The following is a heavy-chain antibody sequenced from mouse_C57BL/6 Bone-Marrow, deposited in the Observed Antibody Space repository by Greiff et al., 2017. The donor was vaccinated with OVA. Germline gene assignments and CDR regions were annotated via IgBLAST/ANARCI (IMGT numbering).Heavy chain of an antibody. V-gene: IGHV14-4*01. CDR3: TTYAYFDY. Sequence: EVQLQQSGAELVRPGASVKLSCTASGFNIKDDYMHWVKQRPEQGLEWIGWIDPENGDTAYASKFQGKATITADTSSNTAYLQLSSLTAEDTAVYYCTTYAYFDYWGQGTTLTVSS. CDR2: IDPENGDT. J-gene: IGHJ2*01. CDR1: GFNIKDDY. D-gene: IGHD2-14*01.